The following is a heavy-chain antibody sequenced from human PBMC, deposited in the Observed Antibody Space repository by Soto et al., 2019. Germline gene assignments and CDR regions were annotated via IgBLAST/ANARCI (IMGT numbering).Heavy chain of an antibody. Sequence: LSLTCTVSGGSISSSSYYWGWIRQPPGKGLEWIGSIYYSGSTYYNPSLKSRVTISVDTSKNQFSLKLSSVTAADTAVYYCARHDDGVPDAFGIWGQGTMVTVSS. J-gene: IGHJ3*02. CDR2: IYYSGST. D-gene: IGHD2-8*01. CDR1: GGSISSSSYY. V-gene: IGHV4-39*01. CDR3: ARHDDGVPDAFGI.